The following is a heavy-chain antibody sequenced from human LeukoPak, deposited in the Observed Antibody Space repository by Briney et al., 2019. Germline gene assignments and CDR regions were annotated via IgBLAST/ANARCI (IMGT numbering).Heavy chain of an antibody. J-gene: IGHJ4*02. CDR3: TGRLERRGAYFDY. D-gene: IGHD1-1*01. CDR2: INPNSGGT. V-gene: IGHV1-2*02. Sequence: ASVKVSCKPSGYTFTGYYIHWVRQAPGQGLEWMGWINPNSGGTNYTQKFQGRVTMTRDTSISTAYLDLSDLTSDDTAVYYCTGRLERRGAYFDYWGQGTLVTVSS. CDR1: GYTFTGYY.